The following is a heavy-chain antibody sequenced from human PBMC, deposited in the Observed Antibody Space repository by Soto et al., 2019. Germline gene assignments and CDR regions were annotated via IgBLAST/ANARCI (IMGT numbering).Heavy chain of an antibody. V-gene: IGHV1-18*01. Sequence: QVQLVQSGAEVKKPGASVKVSCKASGYTFINHGISWVRQAPGQGLEWMGWISVYNGNTMYAQNLQVRVTMTTDTSTSIVYMELRSLRSDDTAVYYCARDPGNWAFDYWGQGTLVTVSS. CDR3: ARDPGNWAFDY. D-gene: IGHD7-27*01. CDR2: ISVYNGNT. J-gene: IGHJ4*02. CDR1: GYTFINHG.